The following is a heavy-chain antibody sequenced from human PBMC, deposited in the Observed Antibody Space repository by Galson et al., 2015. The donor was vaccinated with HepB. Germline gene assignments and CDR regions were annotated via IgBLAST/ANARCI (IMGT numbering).Heavy chain of an antibody. V-gene: IGHV1-2*02. Sequence: SVKVSCKASGYTFTNYYLHWVRQAPGQGLEWMGWTSPDSGVTNYAQKFQGRVTMTRDTSVGTAYMELSRLRSDDTAVYYCAREISTVTYFDYWGQGTLVTVSS. CDR3: AREISTVTYFDY. CDR1: GYTFTNYY. CDR2: TSPDSGVT. J-gene: IGHJ4*02. D-gene: IGHD4-17*01.